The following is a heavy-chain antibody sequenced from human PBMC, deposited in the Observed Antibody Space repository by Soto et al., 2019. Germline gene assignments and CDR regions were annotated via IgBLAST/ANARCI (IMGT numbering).Heavy chain of an antibody. V-gene: IGHV3-23*01. D-gene: IGHD3-10*01. J-gene: IGHJ4*02. CDR3: AKGAYGSGSYDC. CDR1: GFTFSNSA. CDR2: ISGSGGSK. Sequence: GGSLRLSCAASGFTFSNSAMTWVRQSPGKGLEWVSGISGSGGSKSYPDSVKGRFTISRDNSKNTLYLQMNSLGAEDTATYYCAKGAYGSGSYDCWGQGTLVTVSS.